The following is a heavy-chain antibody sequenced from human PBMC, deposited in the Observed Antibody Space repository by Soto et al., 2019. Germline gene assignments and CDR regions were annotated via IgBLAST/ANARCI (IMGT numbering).Heavy chain of an antibody. D-gene: IGHD3-10*01. CDR1: GFSLSTSGMG. CDR3: AHRKSSYYGSENTYYYGMDV. Sequence: QITLKEFGPTLVKPTQTLTLTCTFSGFSLSTSGMGVAWIRQPPEKALEWLAVIYWTDDKRYSPSLKSRLTVTKDTSKNQVVLTMPDMDPVDTATYYCAHRKSSYYGSENTYYYGMDVWGQGTTVTVSS. V-gene: IGHV2-5*01. J-gene: IGHJ6*02. CDR2: IYWTDDK.